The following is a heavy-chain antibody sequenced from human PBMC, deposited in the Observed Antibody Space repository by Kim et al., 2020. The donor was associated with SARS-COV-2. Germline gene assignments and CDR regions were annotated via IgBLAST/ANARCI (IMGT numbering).Heavy chain of an antibody. Sequence: ASVKVSCKASGYTFTSYGISWVRQAPGQGLEWMGWISAYNGNTNYAQKLQGRVTMTTDTSTSTAYMELRSLRSDDTAVYYCARDSGLGAVAGYYYYYGMDVWGQGTTVTVSS. D-gene: IGHD6-19*01. J-gene: IGHJ6*02. CDR3: ARDSGLGAVAGYYYYYGMDV. V-gene: IGHV1-18*01. CDR2: ISAYNGNT. CDR1: GYTFTSYG.